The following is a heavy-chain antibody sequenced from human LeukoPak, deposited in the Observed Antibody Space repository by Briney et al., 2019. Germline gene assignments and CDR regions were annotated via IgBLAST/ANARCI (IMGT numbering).Heavy chain of an antibody. D-gene: IGHD1-26*01. Sequence: GGSLRLSCAASGFTVSSNYISWVRQAPGKGLEWVSVIYSGGSTYYADSVKGRFTISRDNSKNTLYLQMNSLRAEDTAVYYCARESPVGATITPSFFDYWGQGNLVTVSS. CDR2: IYSGGST. J-gene: IGHJ4*02. V-gene: IGHV3-53*01. CDR1: GFTVSSNY. CDR3: ARESPVGATITPSFFDY.